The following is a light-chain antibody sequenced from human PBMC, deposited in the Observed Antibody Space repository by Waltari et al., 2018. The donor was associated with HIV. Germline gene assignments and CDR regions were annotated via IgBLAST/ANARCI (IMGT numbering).Light chain of an antibody. J-gene: IGLJ3*02. V-gene: IGLV3-21*04. CDR2: FFS. CDR3: QMWNGDSFHPGV. CDR1: NLGDKS. Sequence: SDVLTQAPAVSVAPGATATISCEGHNLGDKSVHWYQQKPGQAPILVIHFFSERPSGIPERFSGSRSGNTATLTISRVEAGDEADYHCQMWNGDSFHPGVFGGGTRLTVL.